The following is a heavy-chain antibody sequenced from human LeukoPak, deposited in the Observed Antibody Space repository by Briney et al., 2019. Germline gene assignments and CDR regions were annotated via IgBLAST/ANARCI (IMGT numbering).Heavy chain of an antibody. CDR2: IHPNSGGT. CDR3: ARNDGLAVAGSSD. V-gene: IGHV1-2*02. J-gene: IGHJ4*02. Sequence: ASVKVSCKASGYTFTDYYMQWVRQAPGHGLEWRGWIHPNSGGTLYAQKFQGRVTMTSDSSISTAYMELAGLRSDDTGVYYCARNDGLAVAGSSDWGQGTLVTVSS. D-gene: IGHD6-19*01. CDR1: GYTFTDYY.